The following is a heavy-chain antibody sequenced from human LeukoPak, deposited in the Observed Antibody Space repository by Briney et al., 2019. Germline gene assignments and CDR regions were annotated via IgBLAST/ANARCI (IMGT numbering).Heavy chain of an antibody. CDR3: ANIGSSSDYYFDY. D-gene: IGHD6-13*01. V-gene: IGHV7-4-1*02. J-gene: IGHJ4*02. Sequence: GASVKVSCKASGYTFTSYDINWVRQAPGQGLEWMGWINTNTGNPTYAQGFTGRFVFSLDTSVSTAYLQISSLKAEDTAVYYCANIGSSSDYYFDYWGQGTLVTVSS. CDR2: INTNTGNP. CDR1: GYTFTSYD.